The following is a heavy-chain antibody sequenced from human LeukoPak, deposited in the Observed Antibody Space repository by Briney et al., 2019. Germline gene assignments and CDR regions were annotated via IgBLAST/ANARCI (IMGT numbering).Heavy chain of an antibody. CDR3: ARGEYYDSSGYSQYFQH. D-gene: IGHD3-22*01. CDR1: GFTFSNYG. V-gene: IGHV3-33*01. CDR2: IWFDGSYK. Sequence: GGSLRLSCAASGFTFSNYGMHWVRQAPGKGLEWVAIIWFDGSYKYYADSVKGRFTISRDNSKNTLYLQMNSLRAEDTAVYYCARGEYYDSSGYSQYFQHWGQGTLVTVSS. J-gene: IGHJ1*01.